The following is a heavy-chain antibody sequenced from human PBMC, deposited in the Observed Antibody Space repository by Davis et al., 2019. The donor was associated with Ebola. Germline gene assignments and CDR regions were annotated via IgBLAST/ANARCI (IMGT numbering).Heavy chain of an antibody. D-gene: IGHD3-22*01. CDR2: IYHSGNT. Sequence: PSETLSLTCAVSGGSISSSNWWSWVRQPPGKGLEWIGEIYHSGNTNYNPSLKSRVTISVDTSKNQFSLKLSSVTAADTAVYYCARSLVVVKLRGSFDYWGQGTLVTVSS. J-gene: IGHJ4*02. CDR3: ARSLVVVKLRGSFDY. V-gene: IGHV4-4*02. CDR1: GGSISSSNW.